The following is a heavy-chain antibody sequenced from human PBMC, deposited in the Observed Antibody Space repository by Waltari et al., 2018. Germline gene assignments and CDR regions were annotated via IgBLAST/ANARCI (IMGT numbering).Heavy chain of an antibody. J-gene: IGHJ4*02. Sequence: QVQLQESGPGLVKPSGTLSLTCAVSGGSIRSSNWWSWVRQPPGKGLEWIGEIYHSGSTNYNPSLKGRVTISVDKSKNQFSLKLSSVTAADTAVYYGATGEGLSRGFDYWGQGTLVTVSS. V-gene: IGHV4-4*02. D-gene: IGHD3-10*01. CDR3: ATGEGLSRGFDY. CDR2: IYHSGST. CDR1: GGSIRSSNW.